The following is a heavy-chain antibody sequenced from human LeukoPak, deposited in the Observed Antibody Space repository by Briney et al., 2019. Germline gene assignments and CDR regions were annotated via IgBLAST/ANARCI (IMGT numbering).Heavy chain of an antibody. D-gene: IGHD6-19*01. CDR3: ARDVETVAAVAANWFDP. Sequence: ASVKVSCKASGYDFSGYYIQWVRQAPGLGFEWMGWVNPNTGGTSYAQKFQGRVSLTSDTSITTAYMQLHSLTSGDTAVYYCARDVETVAAVAANWFDPWGQGTQVTVSS. CDR2: VNPNTGGT. V-gene: IGHV1-2*02. J-gene: IGHJ5*02. CDR1: GYDFSGYY.